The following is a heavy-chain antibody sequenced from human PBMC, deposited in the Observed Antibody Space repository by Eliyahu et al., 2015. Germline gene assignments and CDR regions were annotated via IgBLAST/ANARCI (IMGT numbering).Heavy chain of an antibody. Sequence: QVQLQQWGAGLLKPSETLSLTCAVYGGSFSGYYWSWIRQPPGKGLEWVGEINHSGSTNYNPSLKSRVTISVDTSKNQFSLKLSSVTAADTAVYYCARGRDYIVATMGLYYFDYWGQGTLVTVSS. CDR3: ARGRDYIVATMGLYYFDY. CDR1: GGSFSGYY. V-gene: IGHV4-34*01. J-gene: IGHJ4*02. D-gene: IGHD5-12*01. CDR2: INHSGST.